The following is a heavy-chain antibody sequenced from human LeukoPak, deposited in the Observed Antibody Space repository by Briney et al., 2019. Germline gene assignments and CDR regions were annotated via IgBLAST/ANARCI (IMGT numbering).Heavy chain of an antibody. CDR3: AAVAGYYYYYGMDV. J-gene: IGHJ6*02. Sequence: ASVKVSCKVSGYTLTELSMHWVRQAPGKGLEWMGGFDPEDGETTYAQKFQGRVTMTEDTSTDTAYMELSSLRSEDTAVYYCAAVAGYYYYYGMDVWGQGTTVTVSS. CDR1: GYTLTELS. D-gene: IGHD6-19*01. V-gene: IGHV1-24*01. CDR2: FDPEDGET.